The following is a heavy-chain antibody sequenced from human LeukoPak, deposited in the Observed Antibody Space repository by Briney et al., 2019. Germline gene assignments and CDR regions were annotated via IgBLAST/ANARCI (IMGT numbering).Heavy chain of an antibody. J-gene: IGHJ6*03. CDR1: GYTFTSYD. Sequence: ASVKVSCKASGYTFTSYDINWVRQASGQGLEWMGWMNPNSGATVYAQKFQGRVTITRDTSISTAYMELSSLRSEDTAVYYCARDTVAPLYYYMDVWGEGTTVTVSS. D-gene: IGHD4-17*01. V-gene: IGHV1-8*01. CDR2: MNPNSGAT. CDR3: ARDTVAPLYYYMDV.